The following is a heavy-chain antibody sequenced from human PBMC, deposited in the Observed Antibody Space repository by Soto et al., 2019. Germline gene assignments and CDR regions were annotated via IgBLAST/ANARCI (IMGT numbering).Heavy chain of an antibody. CDR2: ISGGGGST. J-gene: IGHJ2*01. D-gene: IGHD6-13*01. CDR3: AKGRGIAAAGWYFDL. V-gene: IGHV3-23*01. Sequence: EVQLLESGGGLVQPGGSLRLSCAASGFTFSSYAMSWVRQAPGKGLEWVSAISGGGGSTYYADSVKGRFTISRDNSKNPLYLQMNSRRAEDTAVYYCAKGRGIAAAGWYFDLWGRGTLVTVSS. CDR1: GFTFSSYA.